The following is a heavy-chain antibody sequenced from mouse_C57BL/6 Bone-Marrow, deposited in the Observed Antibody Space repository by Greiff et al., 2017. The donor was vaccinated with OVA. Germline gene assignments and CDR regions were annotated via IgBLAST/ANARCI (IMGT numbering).Heavy chain of an antibody. Sequence: EVHLVESGGDLVKPGGSLKLSCAASGFTFSSYGMSWVRQTPDKRLEWVATISSGGSYTYYPDSVKGRFTITRDNAKNTLYLQMSSLKSEDTAKYYCARHGSSLDYWGQGTTLTVSS. CDR2: ISSGGSYT. CDR3: ARHGSSLDY. J-gene: IGHJ2*01. V-gene: IGHV5-6*01. D-gene: IGHD1-1*01. CDR1: GFTFSSYG.